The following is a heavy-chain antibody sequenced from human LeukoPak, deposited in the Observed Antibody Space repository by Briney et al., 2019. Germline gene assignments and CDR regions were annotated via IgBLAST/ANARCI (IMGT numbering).Heavy chain of an antibody. CDR1: GFTFSRYN. J-gene: IGHJ3*02. CDR2: ISSGSSYI. V-gene: IGHV3-21*01. Sequence: PGGSLRLSCAASGFTFSRYNMNWVRQAPGKGLEWVSSISSGSSYIYYADSVKGRFTLSRDNSKNTLYLQMNNLRAEDTAVYYCARKGEVTAPTKNAFDMWGQGTMVTVSS. D-gene: IGHD2-21*02. CDR3: ARKGEVTAPTKNAFDM.